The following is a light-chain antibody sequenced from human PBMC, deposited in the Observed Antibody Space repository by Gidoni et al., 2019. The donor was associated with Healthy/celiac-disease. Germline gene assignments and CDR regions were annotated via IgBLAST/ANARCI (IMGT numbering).Light chain of an antibody. V-gene: IGKV1-9*01. CDR3: QQLNSYPFMYT. Sequence: DIQLTQSPSFLSASVGDRVTITCRASQGISSYLAWYQQKPGTAPKILIYAAYTLQSGVPSRFSGSGSGTEFTLTISSLQPEDFATYYCQQLNSYPFMYTFGQGTKLEIK. J-gene: IGKJ2*01. CDR2: AAY. CDR1: QGISSY.